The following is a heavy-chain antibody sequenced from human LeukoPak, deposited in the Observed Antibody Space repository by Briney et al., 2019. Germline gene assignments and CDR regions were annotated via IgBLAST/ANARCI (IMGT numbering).Heavy chain of an antibody. V-gene: IGHV1-18*01. J-gene: IGHJ3*02. CDR2: IDAGNGNT. CDR1: GYTFTSYG. Sequence: ASVKVSCKASGYTFTSYGISWVRQAPGQRLEWMGWIDAGNGNTKYSQKFQGRVTMTTDTSTSTAYMELRSLRSDDTAVYYCARVHYYGPGTKKSRGDDAFDIWGQGTMVTVSS. D-gene: IGHD3-10*01. CDR3: ARVHYYGPGTKKSRGDDAFDI.